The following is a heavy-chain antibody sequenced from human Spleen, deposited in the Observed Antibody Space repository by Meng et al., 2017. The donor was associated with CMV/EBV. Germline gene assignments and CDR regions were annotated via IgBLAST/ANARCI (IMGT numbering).Heavy chain of an antibody. CDR2: INRGGST. Sequence: SETLSLTCAVYGGSFNGYYWNWIRQPPGKGLGWIGKINRGGSTNYTPSLKSPVTISVDTSKNQISLKLRSVTAADTAVYYCARGRWSGRTSFWWFDPWGQGTLVTVSS. CDR1: GGSFNGYY. D-gene: IGHD3-3*01. CDR3: ARGRWSGRTSFWWFDP. J-gene: IGHJ5*02. V-gene: IGHV4-34*01.